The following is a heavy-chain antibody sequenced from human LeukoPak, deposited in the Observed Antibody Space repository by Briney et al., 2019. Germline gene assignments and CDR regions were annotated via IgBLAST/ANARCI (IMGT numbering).Heavy chain of an antibody. V-gene: IGHV3-7*01. CDR1: GFTFSQYW. CDR2: IRQDGHEN. Sequence: PGGSLRLSCAASGFTFSQYWMSWVRQAPGKGLEWVANIRQDGHENYYADSVKGRFSISRDNAENSVFLQMNSLRAEDTAAYYCARVASDYDFWSGYFTGNFDYWGQGTLVTVSS. D-gene: IGHD3-3*01. CDR3: ARVASDYDFWSGYFTGNFDY. J-gene: IGHJ4*02.